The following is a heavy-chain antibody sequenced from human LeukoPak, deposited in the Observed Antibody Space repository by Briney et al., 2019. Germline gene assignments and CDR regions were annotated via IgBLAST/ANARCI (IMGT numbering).Heavy chain of an antibody. CDR1: GGSISSYY. CDR3: AREADGYSEFFDY. D-gene: IGHD5-24*01. J-gene: IGHJ4*02. CDR2: IYYSGST. Sequence: PSETLSLTCTVSGGSISSYYWSWIRQPPGKGLEWIGYIYYSGSTNYNPSLKSRVTISVDTSKNQFSLKLSSVTAADTAVYYCAREADGYSEFFDYWGQGTLVTVSS. V-gene: IGHV4-59*01.